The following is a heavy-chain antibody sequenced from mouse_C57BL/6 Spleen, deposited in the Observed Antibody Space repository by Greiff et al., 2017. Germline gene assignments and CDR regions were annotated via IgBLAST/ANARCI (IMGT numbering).Heavy chain of an antibody. CDR1: GYTFTSYG. V-gene: IGHV1-81*01. J-gene: IGHJ1*03. Sequence: QVQLQQSGAELARPGASVKLSCKASGYTFTSYGISWVKQRPGQGLEWIGEIYPRSGNTYYNEKFKGKATLTADKSSSTAYMELRSLTSEDSAVYFCARVGDYYGSSSWYFDVWGTGTTVTVSS. D-gene: IGHD1-1*01. CDR3: ARVGDYYGSSSWYFDV. CDR2: IYPRSGNT.